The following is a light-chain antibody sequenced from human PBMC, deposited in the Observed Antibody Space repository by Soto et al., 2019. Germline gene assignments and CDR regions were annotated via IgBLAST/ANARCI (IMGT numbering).Light chain of an antibody. Sequence: QSVLTQPASVSGSPGQSITISCTGTSSDVGRYNLVSWYQQHPGKAPKLMIYEGSKRPSGVSNRFSGSKSGNTASLTISGLQAEDEGDYYCCSYAGSSTFYVVFGGGTKLTVL. J-gene: IGLJ2*01. V-gene: IGLV2-23*03. CDR1: SSDVGRYNL. CDR2: EGS. CDR3: CSYAGSSTFYVV.